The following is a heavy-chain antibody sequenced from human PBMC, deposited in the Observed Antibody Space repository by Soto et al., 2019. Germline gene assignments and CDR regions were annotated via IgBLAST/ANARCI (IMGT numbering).Heavy chain of an antibody. Sequence: SETLSLTCTVSGGSVSSGSYYWSWIRQPPGKGLEWIGYIYYSGSTNYNPSLKSRVTISVDTSKNQFSLKLSSVTAADTTVYYCARDPIPRFSTVTPFDYWGQGTLVTVSS. J-gene: IGHJ4*02. CDR3: ARDPIPRFSTVTPFDY. CDR2: IYYSGST. D-gene: IGHD4-17*01. V-gene: IGHV4-61*01. CDR1: GGSVSSGSYY.